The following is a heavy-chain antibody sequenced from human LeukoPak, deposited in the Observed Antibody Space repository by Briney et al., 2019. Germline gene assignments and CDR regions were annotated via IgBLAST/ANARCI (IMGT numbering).Heavy chain of an antibody. V-gene: IGHV4-31*03. J-gene: IGHJ6*02. CDR2: IYYTGST. CDR3: ARVPAAPRLYMDV. D-gene: IGHD2-2*01. Sequence: SETLSLTCTVSGGSISSGGYSWTWIRQHSGKGLEWIGYIYYTGSTYYNPSLKSRATISVDTSKNQFSLKLSSVTAADTAVYYCARVPAAPRLYMDVWDQGTTVIVSS. CDR1: GGSISSGGYS.